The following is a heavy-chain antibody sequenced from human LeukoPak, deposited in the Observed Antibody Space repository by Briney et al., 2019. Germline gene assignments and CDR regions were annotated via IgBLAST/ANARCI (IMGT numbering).Heavy chain of an antibody. CDR3: AKDSPFPEGMYGMDV. D-gene: IGHD1-14*01. Sequence: GGSLRLSCAASGFMFSSNWMSWVRLAPGKGLEWVSAISGSGGSTYYADSVKGRFTISRDNSKNTLYLQMNSLRAEDTAVYYCAKDSPFPEGMYGMDVWGQGTTVTVSS. CDR2: ISGSGGST. CDR1: GFMFSSNW. J-gene: IGHJ6*02. V-gene: IGHV3-23*01.